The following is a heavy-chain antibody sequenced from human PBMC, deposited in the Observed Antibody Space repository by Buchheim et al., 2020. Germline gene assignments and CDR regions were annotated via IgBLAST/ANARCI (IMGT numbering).Heavy chain of an antibody. CDR2: IKQDGSEK. Sequence: EVQLVESGGGLVQPGGSLRLSCAASGFTFSSYWMSWVRQAPGKGLEWVANIKQDGSEKYYVDSVKGRFTISRDNAKNSLYLQMNSLRADGTAVYYCARASFHTIFGVVRGDEFDYWGEGTL. D-gene: IGHD3-3*01. J-gene: IGHJ4*02. V-gene: IGHV3-7*01. CDR1: GFTFSSYW. CDR3: ARASFHTIFGVVRGDEFDY.